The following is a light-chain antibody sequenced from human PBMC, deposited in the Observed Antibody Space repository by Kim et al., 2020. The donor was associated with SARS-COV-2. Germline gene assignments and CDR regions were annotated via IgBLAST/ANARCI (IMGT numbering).Light chain of an antibody. J-gene: IGLJ2*01. Sequence: SYELTQPLSVSVALGQTARITCGGNNIGSKNVHWYQQKPGQAPVLVIYRDRNRPSGIPEQISGSNSGNTATLTISRAQAGDEADYYCQVLDGTTLIFGGG. CDR3: QVLDGTTLI. V-gene: IGLV3-9*01. CDR2: RDR. CDR1: NIGSKN.